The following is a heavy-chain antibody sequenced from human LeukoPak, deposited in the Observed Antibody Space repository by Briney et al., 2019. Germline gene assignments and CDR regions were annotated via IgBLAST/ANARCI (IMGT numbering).Heavy chain of an antibody. CDR2: INPNSGGT. V-gene: IGHV1-2*04. CDR1: GYTFTGYY. Sequence: GASVTVSCTASGYTFTGYYMHWVRQAPGQGLEWMGWINPNSGGTNYAQKFQGWVTMTRDTSISTAYMELSRLRSDDTAVYYCARDMVRGGGMDVWGQGTTVTVSS. D-gene: IGHD3-10*01. CDR3: ARDMVRGGGMDV. J-gene: IGHJ6*02.